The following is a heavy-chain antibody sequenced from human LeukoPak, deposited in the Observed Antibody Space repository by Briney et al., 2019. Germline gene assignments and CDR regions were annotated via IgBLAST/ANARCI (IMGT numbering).Heavy chain of an antibody. D-gene: IGHD2-2*01. CDR3: ARGRRLGYCSSTSCQGIWFDP. CDR2: INHSGST. J-gene: IGHJ5*02. CDR1: GGSFSGYY. V-gene: IGHV4-34*01. Sequence: PSETLSLTCAVYGGSFSGYYWSWIRQPPGKGLECIGEINHSGSTNYNPSLKSRVTISVDTSKNQFSLKLSSVTAADTAVYYCARGRRLGYCSSTSCQGIWFDPWGQGTLVTVSS.